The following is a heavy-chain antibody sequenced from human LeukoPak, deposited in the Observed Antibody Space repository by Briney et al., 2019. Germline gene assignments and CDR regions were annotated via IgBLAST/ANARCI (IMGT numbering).Heavy chain of an antibody. CDR3: ARVSWGCCVSSGSPTYYFDY. Sequence: PSXTLSLTCTVSGGSISSYYWSWIRQPPGKGLEWIGYMYYSGSTNYNPSLKSRVTISVDTSKNQFSLNLSSVTAADTAVYYCARVSWGCCVSSGSPTYYFDYWGQGTLVXVSS. V-gene: IGHV4-59*01. J-gene: IGHJ4*02. D-gene: IGHD6-19*01. CDR1: GGSISSYY. CDR2: MYYSGST.